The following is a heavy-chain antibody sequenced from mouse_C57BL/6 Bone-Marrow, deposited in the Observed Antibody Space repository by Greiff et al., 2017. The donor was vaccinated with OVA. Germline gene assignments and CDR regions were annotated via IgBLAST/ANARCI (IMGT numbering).Heavy chain of an antibody. V-gene: IGHV1-53*01. J-gene: IGHJ3*01. CDR3: AREGGLLSWFAY. CDR1: GSTFPSYW. D-gene: IGHD1-1*01. Sequence: QVQLQQPGTELVQPGASVKLSCKASGSTFPSYWMHWVQQRPGQGLEWIGNINPSNGGTNYNAKFKSKATLTVDKSSSTAYMQLSSLTSDDSAVYYCAREGGLLSWFAYWGQGTLVTVSA. CDR2: INPSNGGT.